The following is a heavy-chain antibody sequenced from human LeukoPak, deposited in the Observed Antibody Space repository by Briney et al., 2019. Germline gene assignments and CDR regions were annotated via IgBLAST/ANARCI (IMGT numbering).Heavy chain of an antibody. CDR2: ISSSSSYI. CDR3: ARNLADYYGMDV. V-gene: IGHV3-21*01. J-gene: IGHJ6*04. D-gene: IGHD6-13*01. Sequence: GGSLRLSCAASGFTFSSYSMNWVRQAPGKGLEWVSSISSSSSYIYYADSVKGRFTISRDNAKNSLYLQMNSLRAEDTAVYYCARNLADYYGMDVWGKGTTVTVSS. CDR1: GFTFSSYS.